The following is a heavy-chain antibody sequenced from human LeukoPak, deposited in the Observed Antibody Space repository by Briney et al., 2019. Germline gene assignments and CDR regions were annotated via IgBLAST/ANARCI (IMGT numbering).Heavy chain of an antibody. CDR2: IIGSGGAT. Sequence: GGSLRLSFAASGFPFKTYGMSLVRQAPGKGLEWVSGIIGSGGATYYADSVKGRFTISRDDPHNTLYLQMNSLRAEDTAVYFCARGGVDYYGSGTYYLMYYFDYWGQGALVTVSS. CDR3: ARGGVDYYGSGTYYLMYYFDY. CDR1: GFPFKTYG. D-gene: IGHD3-10*01. V-gene: IGHV3-23*01. J-gene: IGHJ4*02.